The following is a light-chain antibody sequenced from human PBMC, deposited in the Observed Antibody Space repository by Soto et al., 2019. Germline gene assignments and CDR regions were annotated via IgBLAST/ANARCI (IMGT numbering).Light chain of an antibody. Sequence: DIQMTQSPSTLSASVGDRVTITCRASQSISSWLAWYHQKPGKAPKLLIYDASNLETGVPSRFSGSGSGTDFTFTISSLQPEDIATYYCQQYDNLPSTFGGGTKVDIK. J-gene: IGKJ4*01. CDR2: DAS. V-gene: IGKV1-33*01. CDR3: QQYDNLPST. CDR1: QSISSW.